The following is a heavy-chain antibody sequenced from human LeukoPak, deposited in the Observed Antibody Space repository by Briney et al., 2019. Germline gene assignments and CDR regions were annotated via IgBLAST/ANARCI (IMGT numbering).Heavy chain of an antibody. V-gene: IGHV3-30*01. CDR3: ARDPDLTTMVMVY. CDR1: GFTFSSYA. D-gene: IGHD5-18*01. CDR2: ISYDGSNK. Sequence: GGSLRLSCADSGFTFSSYAMHWVRQAPGKGLEWVAVISYDGSNKYYADSVKGRFTISRDNSKNTLYLQMNSLRAEDTAVYYCARDPDLTTMVMVYWGQGTLVTVSS. J-gene: IGHJ4*02.